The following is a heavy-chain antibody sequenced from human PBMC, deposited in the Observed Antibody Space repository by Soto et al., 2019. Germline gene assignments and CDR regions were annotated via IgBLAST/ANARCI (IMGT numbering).Heavy chain of an antibody. V-gene: IGHV3-49*03. J-gene: IGHJ6*02. Sequence: PGGSLRLSCTASGFTFGDYAMSWFRQATGKGLEWVGFIRSKAYGGTTEYAASVKGRFTISRDDSKSIAYLQMNSLKTEDTAVYYCTRVTFSGYDSKPRNNHFDYYYGMDVWGQGTTVTVSS. CDR2: IRSKAYGGTT. CDR3: TRVTFSGYDSKPRNNHFDYYYGMDV. CDR1: GFTFGDYA. D-gene: IGHD5-12*01.